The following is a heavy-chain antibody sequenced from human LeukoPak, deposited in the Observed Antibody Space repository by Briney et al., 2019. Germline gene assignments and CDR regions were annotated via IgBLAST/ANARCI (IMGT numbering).Heavy chain of an antibody. D-gene: IGHD1-26*01. CDR2: IKSKTDGGTT. J-gene: IGHJ4*02. CDR1: GFTFSNAW. Sequence: GGSLRLSCAASGFTFSNAWMSWVRQAPGKGLEWVGRIKSKTDGGTTDYAAPVKGRFTISRDDSENTLYLQMNSLKTEDTAVYYCTTNTRFIVGATTTFDYWGQGTLVTVSS. V-gene: IGHV3-15*01. CDR3: TTNTRFIVGATTTFDY.